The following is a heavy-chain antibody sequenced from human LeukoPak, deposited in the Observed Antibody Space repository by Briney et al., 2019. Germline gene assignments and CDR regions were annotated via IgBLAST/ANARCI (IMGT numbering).Heavy chain of an antibody. V-gene: IGHV3-33*06. D-gene: IGHD3-10*01. CDR3: AKEGDRGEALYYYYMDV. CDR2: IWYDGSNI. Sequence: GRSLRLSCAASGFMFSDYGMHWVRQAPGKGLEWVAAIWYDGSNIFYADSVKGRFTISRDNSKNALYLQMNSLRAEDTADYYCAKEGDRGEALYYYYMDVWGNGTMVTVSS. CDR1: GFMFSDYG. J-gene: IGHJ6*03.